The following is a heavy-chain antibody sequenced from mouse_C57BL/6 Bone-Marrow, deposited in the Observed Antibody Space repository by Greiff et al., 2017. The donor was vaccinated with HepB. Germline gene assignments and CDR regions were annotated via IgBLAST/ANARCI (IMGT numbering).Heavy chain of an antibody. V-gene: IGHV1-50*01. CDR1: GYTFTSYW. Sequence: QVQLQHPGAELVKPGASVKLSCKASGYTFTSYWMQWVKQRPGQGLEWIGEIDPSDSYTNYNQKFKGKATLTVDTSSSTAYMQLSSLTSEDSAVYYCARNYLYAMDYWGQGTSVTVSS. CDR3: ARNYLYAMDY. J-gene: IGHJ4*01. CDR2: IDPSDSYT. D-gene: IGHD1-1*02.